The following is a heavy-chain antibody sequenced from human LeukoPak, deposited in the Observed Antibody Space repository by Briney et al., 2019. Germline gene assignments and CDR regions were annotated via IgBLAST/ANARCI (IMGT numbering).Heavy chain of an antibody. CDR2: ISTSTYT. D-gene: IGHD1-26*01. CDR3: ARISGSYVFDY. V-gene: IGHV3-11*03. J-gene: IGHJ4*02. Sequence: GGSLRLSCVASGFTFSGFAMHWVRQAPGKGLEWISYISTSTYTNYADSVKGRFTISRDNAKNSMYLQMNSLRAEDTDVYYCARISGSYVFDYWGQGTLVTVSS. CDR1: GFTFSGFA.